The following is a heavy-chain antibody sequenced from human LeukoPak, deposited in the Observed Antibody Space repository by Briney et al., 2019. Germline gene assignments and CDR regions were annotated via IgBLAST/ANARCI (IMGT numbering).Heavy chain of an antibody. V-gene: IGHV1-8*01. Sequence: ASVKVSCKASGYTFTSYDINWVRQATGQGLEWMGWMNPNSGNTGYAQKFQGRVTMTRNTSISTAYMELSSLRSEDTAVYYCARAITMVRGVSDAFDIWGQGTMVTVSS. J-gene: IGHJ3*02. CDR2: MNPNSGNT. CDR1: GYTFTSYD. CDR3: ARAITMVRGVSDAFDI. D-gene: IGHD3-10*01.